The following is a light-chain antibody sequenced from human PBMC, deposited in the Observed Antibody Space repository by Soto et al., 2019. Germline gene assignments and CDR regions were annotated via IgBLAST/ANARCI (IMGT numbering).Light chain of an antibody. CDR1: SSNIGSNY. V-gene: IGLV1-47*02. CDR2: TNN. CDR3: AAWDDSLIGWV. J-gene: IGLJ3*02. Sequence: QSVLTQPPSASGTPGQRVTISCSGSSSNIGSNYVYWYQHLPGTAPKLLIYTNNQRPSGVPDRFSVPKSGTSASLAISGLRSEDEADYYCAAWDDSLIGWVFGGGTQLTVL.